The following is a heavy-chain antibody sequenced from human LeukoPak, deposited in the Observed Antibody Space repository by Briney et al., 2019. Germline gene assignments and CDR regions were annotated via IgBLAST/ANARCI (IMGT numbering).Heavy chain of an antibody. D-gene: IGHD5-24*01. CDR2: ISGSGGST. CDR1: GFTFSSYA. CDR3: AGDRRDGYNWYDY. Sequence: GGSLRLSCAASGFTFSSYAMSWVRQAPGKGLEWVSAISGSGGSTYYADSVKGRFTISRDNSKNTLYLQMNSLRAEDTAVYYCAGDRRDGYNWYDYWGQGTLVTVSS. J-gene: IGHJ4*02. V-gene: IGHV3-23*01.